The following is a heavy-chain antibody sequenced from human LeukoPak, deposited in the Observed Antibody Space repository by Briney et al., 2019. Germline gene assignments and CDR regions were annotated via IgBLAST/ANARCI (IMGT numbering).Heavy chain of an antibody. D-gene: IGHD6-6*01. CDR3: ARVQLVDYYYYSYMDV. CDR1: GFIFDDYG. V-gene: IGHV3-20*04. Sequence: GGSLRLSCAAFGFIFDDYGMSWVRQAPGKGLEWVSGINWNGGSAGYADSVKGRFTISRDNAKNSLYLQMNSLRAEDTALYYCARVQLVDYYYYSYMDVWGKGTTVTVSS. CDR2: INWNGGSA. J-gene: IGHJ6*03.